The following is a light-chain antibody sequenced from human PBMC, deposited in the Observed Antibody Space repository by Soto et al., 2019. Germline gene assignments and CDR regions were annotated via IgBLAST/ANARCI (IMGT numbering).Light chain of an antibody. CDR1: RSISNY. CDR2: GAS. CDR3: QQSYTAPYT. J-gene: IGKJ3*01. Sequence: DIQMTQSPSSLSASVGDAVSLTCRASRSISNYLNWYQQKPGRAPKLLISGASSLQRGVPSRFSGSGSGTTFTLTITSLQPDDFAIYFCQQSYTAPYTFDPGTKVEIK. V-gene: IGKV1-39*01.